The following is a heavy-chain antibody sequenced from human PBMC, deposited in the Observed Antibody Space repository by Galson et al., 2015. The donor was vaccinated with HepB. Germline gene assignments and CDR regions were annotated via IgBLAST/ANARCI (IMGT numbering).Heavy chain of an antibody. D-gene: IGHD2-2*02. CDR3: AKDRWRYDCSSARCYTGGIDY. CDR1: GFTFSSYG. J-gene: IGHJ4*02. CDR2: VSYVGSNE. Sequence: SLRLSCAASGFTFSSYGMHWVRQAPGEGLEWVAVVSYVGSNEFYADSVKGRFTISRDNSKNTLYLQMNRLRAEDTAVYYCAKDRWRYDCSSARCYTGGIDYWGQGTLVTVSS. V-gene: IGHV3-30*18.